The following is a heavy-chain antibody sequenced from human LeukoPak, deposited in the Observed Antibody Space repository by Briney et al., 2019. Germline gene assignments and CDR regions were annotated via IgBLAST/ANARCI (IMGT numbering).Heavy chain of an antibody. J-gene: IGHJ5*02. V-gene: IGHV4-34*01. CDR3: ASYQLPQGWFDP. CDR1: GGSFSGYY. CDR2: INDSGST. Sequence: SETLSLTCAVYGGSFSGYYWSWIRQPPGKGLEWIGEINDSGSTNYKPSLKSRVTISVDTSKNQFSLKLSSVTAADTAVYYCASYQLPQGWFDPWGQGTLVTVSS. D-gene: IGHD2-2*01.